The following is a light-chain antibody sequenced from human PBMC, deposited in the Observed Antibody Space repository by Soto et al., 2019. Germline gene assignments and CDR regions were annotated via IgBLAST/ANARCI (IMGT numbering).Light chain of an antibody. J-gene: IGKJ1*01. CDR2: GAS. V-gene: IGKV3-20*01. Sequence: VLTQSPATLSLSPGERATLSCRASQSVSSTYLAWYQQKPGQAPRLLIYGASSRATGIPDRFSGSGSGTDFTLTISRLEPEDFAVYYCQQFGSSPRTFGQGTKVEI. CDR3: QQFGSSPRT. CDR1: QSVSSTY.